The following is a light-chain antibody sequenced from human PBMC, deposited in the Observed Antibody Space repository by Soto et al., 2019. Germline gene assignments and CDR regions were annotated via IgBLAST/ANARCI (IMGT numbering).Light chain of an antibody. J-gene: IGKJ1*01. CDR2: GAS. Sequence: EIVLTQSPGTLSLSPGESAALSCRASQSISNNFLAWYQRKPGQAPRLLIYGASYRATAIPYRFSGSGSGTDFTLTITGLEPDDFAVYYCQQYGGSPPTFGQGTTVEVK. CDR3: QQYGGSPPT. CDR1: QSISNNF. V-gene: IGKV3-20*01.